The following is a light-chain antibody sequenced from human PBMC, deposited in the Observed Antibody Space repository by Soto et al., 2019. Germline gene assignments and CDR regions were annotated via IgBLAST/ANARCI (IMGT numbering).Light chain of an antibody. J-gene: IGKJ1*01. CDR1: QSVSPIY. Sequence: EIVLTQSPGTLSLSPGEKATLSCRASQSVSPIYLAWYQQRLGQTPRLLIYRTSNRATGIPDRFSGSGSGTGFTLTISRLEPEDFAVYYCHQYGTSPLTFGQGTKVEIK. V-gene: IGKV3-20*01. CDR2: RTS. CDR3: HQYGTSPLT.